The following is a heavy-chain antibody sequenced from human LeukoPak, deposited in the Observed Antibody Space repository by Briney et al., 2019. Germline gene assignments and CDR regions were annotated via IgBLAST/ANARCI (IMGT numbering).Heavy chain of an antibody. Sequence: SETLSLTCTVSGGSISSGSYYWSWIRQPAGKGLEWIGEINHSGSTNYNPSLKSRVTISVDTSKNQFSLKLSSVTAADTAVYYCARVGVGFVAYFDYWGQGTLVTVSS. V-gene: IGHV4-61*10. J-gene: IGHJ4*02. CDR2: INHSGST. D-gene: IGHD3-10*01. CDR1: GGSISSGSYY. CDR3: ARVGVGFVAYFDY.